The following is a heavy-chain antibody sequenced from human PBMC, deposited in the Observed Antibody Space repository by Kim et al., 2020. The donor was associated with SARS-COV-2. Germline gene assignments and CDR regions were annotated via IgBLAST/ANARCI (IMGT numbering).Heavy chain of an antibody. CDR2: IWYDGSNK. J-gene: IGHJ2*01. V-gene: IGHV3-33*01. D-gene: IGHD6-13*01. CDR1: GFTFSSYG. Sequence: GGSLRLSCAASGFTFSSYGMHWVRQAPGKGLEWVAVIWYDGSNKYYADSVKGRFTISRDNSKNTLYLQMNSLRAEDTAVYYCARWYGSLYWYFDLWGRGTLVTVSS. CDR3: ARWYGSLYWYFDL.